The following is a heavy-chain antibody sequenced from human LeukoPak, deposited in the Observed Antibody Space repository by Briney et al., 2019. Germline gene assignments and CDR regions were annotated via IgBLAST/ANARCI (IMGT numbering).Heavy chain of an antibody. Sequence: GGSLEISWKGSGSTFTSYWIGGVRQLPGKGRDGMVIIYPGDSDTRYSPSFQGQVTISADKSISTAYLQWSSLKASDTAMYYCARLGGSGKLLGNWFDPWGQGTLVTVSS. D-gene: IGHD3-10*01. CDR2: IYPGDSDT. J-gene: IGHJ5*02. CDR1: GSTFTSYW. V-gene: IGHV5-51*01. CDR3: ARLGGSGKLLGNWFDP.